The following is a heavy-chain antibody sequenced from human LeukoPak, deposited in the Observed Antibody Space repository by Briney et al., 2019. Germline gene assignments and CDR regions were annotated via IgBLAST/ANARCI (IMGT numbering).Heavy chain of an antibody. V-gene: IGHV3-30-3*01. D-gene: IGHD6-13*01. CDR2: ISYDGSNK. CDR3: ARDGIAAAVGWFDP. J-gene: IGHJ5*02. CDR1: GSTFSSYA. Sequence: GGSLRLSCAASGSTFSSYAMHWVRQAPGKGLEWVAVISYDGSNKYYADSVKGRLTISRDNSKNTLYLQMNSLRAEDTAVYYCARDGIAAAVGWFDPWGQGTLVTVSS.